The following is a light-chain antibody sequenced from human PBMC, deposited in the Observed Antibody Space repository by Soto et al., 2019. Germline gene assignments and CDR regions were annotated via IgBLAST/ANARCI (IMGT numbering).Light chain of an antibody. CDR3: QQYDNDWWT. V-gene: IGKV1-5*03. Sequence: DIQMTQSPSTLSASVGDRVIITCRASQSISSWLAWYQQKPGKAPNLLIYKASALKSGVPSSLSGSGSGTEFTLTISSLHPDDFATYYCQQYDNDWWTFGSGTKVEIK. CDR1: QSISSW. J-gene: IGKJ1*01. CDR2: KAS.